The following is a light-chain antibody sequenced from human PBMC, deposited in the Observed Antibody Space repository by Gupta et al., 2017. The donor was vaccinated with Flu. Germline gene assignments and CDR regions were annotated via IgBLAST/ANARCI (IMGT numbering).Light chain of an antibody. V-gene: IGLV2-14*01. CDR3: SSYTRHITLV. J-gene: IGLJ2*01. Sequence: RFSGSKSGNTAFLTISGLQPEDEADYYCSSYTRHITLVFGGGTKLTVL.